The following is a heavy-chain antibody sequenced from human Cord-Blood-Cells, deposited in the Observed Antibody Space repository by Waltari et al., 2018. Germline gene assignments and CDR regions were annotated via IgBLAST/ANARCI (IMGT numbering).Heavy chain of an antibody. CDR2: IYYSGST. V-gene: IGHV4-39*01. CDR1: GGSISSSSYS. J-gene: IGHJ4*02. CDR3: ARGAVAGTVFDY. D-gene: IGHD6-19*01. Sequence: QLQLQESCPGLVKPSETLSLTCTVSGGSISSSSYSSGWIRQPPGKGLEGIGSIYYSGSTYYNPSLKSRVTISVDTSKNQFSLKLSSVTAADTAVYYCARGAVAGTVFDYWGQGTLVTVSS.